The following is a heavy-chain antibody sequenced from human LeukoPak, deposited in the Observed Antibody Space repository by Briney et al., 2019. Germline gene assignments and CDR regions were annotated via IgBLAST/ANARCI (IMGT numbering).Heavy chain of an antibody. V-gene: IGHV1-18*01. CDR2: ISAYNGNT. CDR3: AGDGDPKYYYDSSGYYSY. J-gene: IGHJ4*02. Sequence: GASVKVSCKASGYTFTSYGISWVRQAPGQGLEWMGWISAYNGNTNYAQKLQGRVTMTTDTSTSAAYMELRSLRSDDTAVYYCAGDGDPKYYYDSSGYYSYWGQGTLVTVSS. CDR1: GYTFTSYG. D-gene: IGHD3-22*01.